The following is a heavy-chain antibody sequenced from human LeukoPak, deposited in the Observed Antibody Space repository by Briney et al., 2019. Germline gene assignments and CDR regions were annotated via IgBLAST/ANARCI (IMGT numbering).Heavy chain of an antibody. CDR1: GFTFSSYA. CDR2: ISYDGSNK. V-gene: IGHV3-30-3*01. Sequence: GGSLRLSCAASGFTFSSYAMHWVRQAPGKGLEWVAVISYDGSNKYYADSVKGRFTISRDNSKNTLYLQMNSLRAEDTAVYYCARVAYSSGWTPFDYWGQGTLVTVSS. D-gene: IGHD6-19*01. CDR3: ARVAYSSGWTPFDY. J-gene: IGHJ4*02.